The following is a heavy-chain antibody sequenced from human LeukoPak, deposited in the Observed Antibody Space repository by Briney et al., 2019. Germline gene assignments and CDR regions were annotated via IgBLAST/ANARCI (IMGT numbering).Heavy chain of an antibody. Sequence: SETLSLTCTVSGVSISSYYWSWIRQPPGKGLEWIWYIYYSGSTNYNPSLKSRVTISVATSKNQFSLKLSSVTAADTAVYYCARVLYNDVWSGPYYFDCWGQGTLVTVSS. V-gene: IGHV4-59*01. CDR1: GVSISSYY. D-gene: IGHD3/OR15-3a*01. CDR2: IYYSGST. CDR3: ARVLYNDVWSGPYYFDC. J-gene: IGHJ4*02.